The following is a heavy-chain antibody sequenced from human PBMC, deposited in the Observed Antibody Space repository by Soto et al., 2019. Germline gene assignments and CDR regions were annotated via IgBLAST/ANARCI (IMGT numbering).Heavy chain of an antibody. Sequence: EVQLLESGGGLVQPGGSLRLSCAASGFIFSNYAMNWVRQAPGKGLEWVAGISSSVGSTYYADSVKGRFTISRDNXXNTLYLQMNSLRAEDTAIYYCAKQIVAAGAYYFDFWGQGTLATVSS. CDR3: AKQIVAAGAYYFDF. D-gene: IGHD6-13*01. V-gene: IGHV3-23*01. CDR2: ISSSVGST. CDR1: GFIFSNYA. J-gene: IGHJ4*02.